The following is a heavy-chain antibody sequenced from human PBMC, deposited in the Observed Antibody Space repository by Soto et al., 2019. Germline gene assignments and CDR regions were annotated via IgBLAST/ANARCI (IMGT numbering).Heavy chain of an antibody. Sequence: EVQLVESGGGLVQPGGSLRLSCAASGFPFSSNWMSWVRQAPGRGLELVANIKEDGSDKNYLDSVRGRFTISRDNDKNSLYLQMDSLRVDDTAIYYCAKATRWGQGTLVTVSS. CDR3: AKATR. V-gene: IGHV3-7*05. CDR1: GFPFSSNW. CDR2: IKEDGSDK. J-gene: IGHJ4*02.